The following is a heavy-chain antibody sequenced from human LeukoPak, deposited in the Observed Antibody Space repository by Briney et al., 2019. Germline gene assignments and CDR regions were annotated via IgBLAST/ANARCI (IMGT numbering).Heavy chain of an antibody. CDR2: VRPNNGAT. D-gene: IGHD4-11*01. CDR1: GYTFTDFY. J-gene: IGHJ3*02. V-gene: IGHV1-2*02. Sequence: ASVKVSCKASGYTFTDFYIHWVRHAPGQGLEWMGWVRPNNGATKYAEKFQGRVTMTRDTSTSTAHMELSSLRSDDTAVYYCASFNSNYDAFDIWGQGTMVTVSS. CDR3: ASFNSNYDAFDI.